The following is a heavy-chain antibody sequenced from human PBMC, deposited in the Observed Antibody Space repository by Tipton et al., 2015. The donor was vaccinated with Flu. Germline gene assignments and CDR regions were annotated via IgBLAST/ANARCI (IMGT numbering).Heavy chain of an antibody. J-gene: IGHJ6*02. Sequence: TLSLTCTVSGGSIASISHYWGWIRQSPEKGLEWIGSVFHTGGTDYNPPLKSRVTILIVTSKNQFSLHLYSVTAADTAVYYCARDGLSAGMDVWGQGTTVTVSS. V-gene: IGHV4-39*07. CDR2: VFHTGGT. D-gene: IGHD3/OR15-3a*01. CDR3: ARDGLSAGMDV. CDR1: GGSIASISHY.